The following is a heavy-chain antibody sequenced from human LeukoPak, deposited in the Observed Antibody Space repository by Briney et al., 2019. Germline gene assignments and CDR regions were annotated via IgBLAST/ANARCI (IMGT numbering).Heavy chain of an antibody. D-gene: IGHD1-26*01. CDR1: GFTFSSYG. Sequence: GGSLRLSCAASGFTFSSYGMHWVRQAPGKGLEWVAFIRYDGSNKYYADSVKGRFTISRDNSKNTLYLQMNSLRAEDTAVYYCARGLRRGATFSGGGFDYWGQGTLVTVSS. CDR3: ARGLRRGATFSGGGFDY. V-gene: IGHV3-30*02. CDR2: IRYDGSNK. J-gene: IGHJ4*02.